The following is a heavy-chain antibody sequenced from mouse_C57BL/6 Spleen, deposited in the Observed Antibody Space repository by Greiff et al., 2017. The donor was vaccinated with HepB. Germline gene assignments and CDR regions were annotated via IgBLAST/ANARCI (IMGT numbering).Heavy chain of an antibody. D-gene: IGHD2-4*01. J-gene: IGHJ2*01. CDR2: ISSGGDYI. CDR3: TRGWDDSYYFDY. CDR1: GFTFSSYA. Sequence: EVKVEESGEGLVKPGGSLKLSCAASGFTFSSYAMSWVRQTPEKRLEWVAYISSGGDYIYYADTVKGRFTISRNNATNTLYLQMSSLKSEDTAMYSCTRGWDDSYYFDYWGQGTTLTVSS. V-gene: IGHV5-9-1*02.